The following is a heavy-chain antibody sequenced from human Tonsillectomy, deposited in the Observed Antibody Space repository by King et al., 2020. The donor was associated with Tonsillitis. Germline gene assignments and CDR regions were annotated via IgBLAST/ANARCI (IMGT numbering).Heavy chain of an antibody. V-gene: IGHV3-23*04. CDR2: ISGIGGST. CDR1: GFTFSSYA. CDR3: AKVDRSDFWSAYYTDY. Sequence: VQLVESGGGLVQPGGSLRLSCAASGFTFSSYAMSWVRQAPGKGLEWVSAISGIGGSTYYADSVKGRFTVSRDNSKNTLYLQMNSLRAADTAVYYCAKVDRSDFWSAYYTDYWGQGTLVTVSS. D-gene: IGHD3-3*01. J-gene: IGHJ4*02.